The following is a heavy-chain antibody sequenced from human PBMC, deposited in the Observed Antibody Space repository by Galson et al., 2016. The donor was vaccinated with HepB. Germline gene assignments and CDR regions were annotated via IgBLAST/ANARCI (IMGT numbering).Heavy chain of an antibody. J-gene: IGHJ4*02. CDR2: IYSGGST. CDR3: ARDRAYGDQVFGY. CDR1: GFTVSSNY. V-gene: IGHV3-53*01. Sequence: SLRLSCAASGFTVSSNYMNWVRQAPGKGLEWVSVIYSGGSTYYADSVKGRFTISRDNSKNTLYLQMNSLRAEDTAVYYCARDRAYGDQVFGYWGQGTLVTVSS. D-gene: IGHD4-17*01.